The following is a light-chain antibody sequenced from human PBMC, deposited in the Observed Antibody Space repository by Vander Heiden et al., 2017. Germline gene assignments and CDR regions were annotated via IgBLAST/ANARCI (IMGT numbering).Light chain of an antibody. CDR2: TAS. V-gene: IGKV1-5*03. Sequence: DIPMTQSPSPLSASVGDRVTIPCRASQSISSWLAWYQQKPGKAPKLLIYTASSLETGVPSRFSGSGSGTEFTLTISSLQPDDFATYYCQQYNSDSWTFGQGTKVEIK. CDR1: QSISSW. CDR3: QQYNSDSWT. J-gene: IGKJ1*01.